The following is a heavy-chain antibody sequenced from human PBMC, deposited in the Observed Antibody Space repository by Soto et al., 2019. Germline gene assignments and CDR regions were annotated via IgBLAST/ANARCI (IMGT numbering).Heavy chain of an antibody. CDR1: GFTFSNYW. D-gene: IGHD6-13*01. CDR2: IKQDGSEK. J-gene: IGHJ4*02. CDR3: ARDQSSSWYLDY. Sequence: PGGSLRLSCAASGFTFSNYWMSWVRQAPGKGLEWVANIKQDGSEKYHVDSVKGRFTIARDNAKNSLYLQMNSLRAEDTAVYYCARDQSSSWYLDYWGQGTLVTVSS. V-gene: IGHV3-7*01.